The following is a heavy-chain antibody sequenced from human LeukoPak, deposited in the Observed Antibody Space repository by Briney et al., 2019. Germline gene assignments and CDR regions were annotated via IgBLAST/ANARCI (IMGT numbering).Heavy chain of an antibody. CDR3: AKSPMAAQDLNWFDP. V-gene: IGHV3-23*01. D-gene: IGHD5-24*01. J-gene: IGHJ5*02. CDR2: ISGSGCST. Sequence: QSGGSLRLSCAASGFTFSSYAMSWVRQAPGKGLEWVSAISGSGCSTYYADSVKGRFTISRDNSKNTLYLQMNSLRAEDTAVYYCAKSPMAAQDLNWFDPWGQGTLVTVSS. CDR1: GFTFSSYA.